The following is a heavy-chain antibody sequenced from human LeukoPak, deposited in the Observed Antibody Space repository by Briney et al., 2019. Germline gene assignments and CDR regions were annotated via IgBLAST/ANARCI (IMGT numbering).Heavy chain of an antibody. CDR1: GFTFSSYA. J-gene: IGHJ4*02. D-gene: IGHD2-2*01. V-gene: IGHV3-23*01. CDR2: ISGSGGST. Sequence: GGSLRLSCAASGFTFSSYAMSWVRQAPGKGPEWVSAISGSGGSTYYADSVKGRFTISRDNSKNTLYLQMNSLRAEDTAVYYCASGTIHWYYFDYWGQGTLVTVSS. CDR3: ASGTIHWYYFDY.